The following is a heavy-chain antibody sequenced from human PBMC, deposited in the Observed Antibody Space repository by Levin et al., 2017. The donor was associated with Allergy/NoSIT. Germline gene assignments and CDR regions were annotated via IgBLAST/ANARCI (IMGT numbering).Heavy chain of an antibody. CDR3: ARVPESTTSYFDY. D-gene: IGHD4-11*01. J-gene: IGHJ4*02. Sequence: LRLSCTVSGGSISSGDYYWSWIRQPPGKGLEWIGYIYYSGSTYYNPSLKSRVTISVDTSKNQFSLKLSSVTAADTAVYYCARVPESTTSYFDYWGQGTLVTVSS. CDR1: GGSISSGDYY. CDR2: IYYSGST. V-gene: IGHV4-30-4*01.